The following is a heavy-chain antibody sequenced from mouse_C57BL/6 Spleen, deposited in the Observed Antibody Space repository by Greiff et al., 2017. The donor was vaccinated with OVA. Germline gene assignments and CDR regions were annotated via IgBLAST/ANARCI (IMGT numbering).Heavy chain of an antibody. Sequence: QVQLKQPGAELVKPGASVKLSCKASGYTFTSYWMHWVKQRPGQGLEWIGMIHPNSGSTNYNEKFKSKATLTVDKSSSTAYMQLSSLTSEDSAVYYCAVLTTVVDWYFDVWGTGTTVTVSS. D-gene: IGHD1-1*01. CDR2: IHPNSGST. V-gene: IGHV1-64*01. CDR3: AVLTTVVDWYFDV. CDR1: GYTFTSYW. J-gene: IGHJ1*03.